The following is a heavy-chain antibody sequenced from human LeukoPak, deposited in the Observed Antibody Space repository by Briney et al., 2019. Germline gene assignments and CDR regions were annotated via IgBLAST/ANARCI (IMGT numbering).Heavy chain of an antibody. V-gene: IGHV4-39*07. Sequence: SETLSLTCTVSGGSISSSSYYWGWIRQPPGKGLEWIGSIYYSGSTYHNPSLKSRVTILVDTSKNQFSLKLSSVTAADTAVYYCARTVVPAPIDYWGQGTLVTVSS. CDR1: GGSISSSSYY. J-gene: IGHJ4*02. CDR3: ARTVVPAPIDY. CDR2: IYYSGST. D-gene: IGHD2-2*01.